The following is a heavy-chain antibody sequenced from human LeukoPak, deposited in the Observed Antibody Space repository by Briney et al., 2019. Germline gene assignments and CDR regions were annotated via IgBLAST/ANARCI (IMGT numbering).Heavy chain of an antibody. CDR2: IYYSGST. Sequence: SETLSLTCTVSGGSISSSSYYWGWIRQPPGKGLEWIGSIYYSGSTYYNPSLKSRVTISVDTSKNQFSLKLNFVTAADTAVYYCARQAPWDDFWSGYYTQGVFDYWGQGTLVTVSS. CDR1: GGSISSSSYY. D-gene: IGHD3-3*01. CDR3: ARQAPWDDFWSGYYTQGVFDY. V-gene: IGHV4-39*01. J-gene: IGHJ4*02.